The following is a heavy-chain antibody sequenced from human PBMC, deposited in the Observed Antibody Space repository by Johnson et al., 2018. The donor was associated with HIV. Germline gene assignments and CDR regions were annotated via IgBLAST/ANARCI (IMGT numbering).Heavy chain of an antibody. CDR2: IVGSGGST. CDR3: GKRENDCGSTSCECVAFAN. D-gene: IGHD2-2*01. V-gene: IGHV3-23*04. CDR1: GFTFSSYA. Sequence: VQLVESGGGLVQPGGSLRLSCAASGFTFSSYAMSWVRQAPGKGLEWVSTIVGSGGSTYYADSVKGRFTISRDNSKNTLYLQMNSLRVEDTDVYYCGKRENDCGSTSCECVAFANWGHGTMVSVSS. J-gene: IGHJ3*02.